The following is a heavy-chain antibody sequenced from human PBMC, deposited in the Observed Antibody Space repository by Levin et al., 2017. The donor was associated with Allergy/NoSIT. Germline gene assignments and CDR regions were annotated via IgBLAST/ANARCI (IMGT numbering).Heavy chain of an antibody. J-gene: IGHJ6*02. CDR2: IRSSSESM. V-gene: IGHV3-23*01. D-gene: IGHD6-25*01. CDR3: AKGGGAAYNYYPLDV. CDR1: GFTFGSFA. Sequence: SCAASGFTFGSFAMTWVRQAPGKGLEWVSGIRSSSESMYYADSVKGRFTISRDNSKNTLFLQMNSLRAEDTALYYCAKGGGAAYNYYPLDVWGQGTTVTVSS.